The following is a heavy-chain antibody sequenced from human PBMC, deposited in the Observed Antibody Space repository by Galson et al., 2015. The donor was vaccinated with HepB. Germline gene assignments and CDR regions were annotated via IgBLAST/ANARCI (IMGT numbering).Heavy chain of an antibody. CDR1: GFSFSTNN. D-gene: IGHD1-1*01. CDR3: ASDLKWNYDH. V-gene: IGHV3-30-3*01. Sequence: SLRLSCAASGFSFSTNNMHWVRQAPVKGLEWLAIISPDGNTAFYADSVKGRFTISRDNSKSTLFLQVDSLRPEDTAVYYCASDLKWNYDHWGQGTLVTVSS. CDR2: ISPDGNTA. J-gene: IGHJ4*02.